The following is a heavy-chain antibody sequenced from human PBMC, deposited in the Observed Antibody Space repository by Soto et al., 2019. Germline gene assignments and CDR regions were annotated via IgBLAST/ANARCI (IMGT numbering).Heavy chain of an antibody. V-gene: IGHV4-30-4*01. CDR2: IYYSGST. CDR1: GGSISIDDYY. Sequence: SETLSLTCTVSGGSISIDDYYWSWIRRPPGKGLEWIGYIYYSGSTYYHPSLKSRVTVSLDTSKNQFSLKLSSVTAADTAVYYCARERIVGHYFDYWGQGTLVTVSS. CDR3: ARERIVGHYFDY. J-gene: IGHJ4*02. D-gene: IGHD3-22*01.